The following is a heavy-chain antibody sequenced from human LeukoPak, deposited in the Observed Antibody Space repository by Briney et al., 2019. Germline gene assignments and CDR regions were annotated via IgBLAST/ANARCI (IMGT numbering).Heavy chain of an antibody. CDR1: GFTFSSYW. Sequence: GGSLRLSCAASGFTFSSYWMSWVRQAPGKGLEWVANIKQDGSEKYYADSVKGRFTISRDNSKNTLYLQMNSLRAEDTAVYFCAKEGDPLGVTAHFDYWGQGTLVTVSS. CDR2: IKQDGSEK. CDR3: AKEGDPLGVTAHFDY. J-gene: IGHJ4*02. D-gene: IGHD2-21*02. V-gene: IGHV3-7*03.